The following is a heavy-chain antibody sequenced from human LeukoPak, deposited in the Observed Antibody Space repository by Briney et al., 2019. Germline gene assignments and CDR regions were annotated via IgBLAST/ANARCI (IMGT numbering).Heavy chain of an antibody. J-gene: IGHJ6*02. V-gene: IGHV3-66*01. D-gene: IGHD3-22*01. CDR3: ARERPKYYYDSSGYYTYYYYGMDV. CDR2: IYSGGST. Sequence: GGSLRLSCAASGFTVSSNYMSWVRQAPGKGLEWVSVIYSGGSTYYADSVKGRFTISRDNSKNTLYLQMNSLRAEDTAVYYCARERPKYYYDSSGYYTYYYYGMDVWGQGTTVTVSS. CDR1: GFTVSSNY.